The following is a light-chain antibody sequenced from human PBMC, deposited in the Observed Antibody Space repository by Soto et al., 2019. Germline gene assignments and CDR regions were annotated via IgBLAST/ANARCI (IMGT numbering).Light chain of an antibody. Sequence: EIVLTQSPGTLSLSPGERATLSCRASQSVSSSYLGWYQQKPDQAPRLLIYGASSRATGIPDRFSGSGSGTDFTLTISRLEPEDFAVYYCQRYGGSPLYTFGQGTKLEIK. CDR1: QSVSSSY. CDR2: GAS. V-gene: IGKV3-20*01. CDR3: QRYGGSPLYT. J-gene: IGKJ2*01.